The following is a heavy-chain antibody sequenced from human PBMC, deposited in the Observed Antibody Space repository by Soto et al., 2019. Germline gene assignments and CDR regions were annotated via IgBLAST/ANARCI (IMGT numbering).Heavy chain of an antibody. J-gene: IGHJ3*02. CDR3: ARTGYSSGWYKAAFDI. Sequence: LSLTCAVYGGSFSGYYWSWIRQPPGKGLEWIGEINHSGSTNYNPSLKSRVTISVDTSKNQFSLKLSSVTAADTAVYYCARTGYSSGWYKAAFDIWGQGTMVTVSS. CDR2: INHSGST. CDR1: GGSFSGYY. D-gene: IGHD6-19*01. V-gene: IGHV4-34*01.